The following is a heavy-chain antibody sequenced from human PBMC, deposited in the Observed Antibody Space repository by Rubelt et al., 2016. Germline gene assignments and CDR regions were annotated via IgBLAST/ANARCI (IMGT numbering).Heavy chain of an antibody. Sequence: EVQLVESGGGLVKPGGSLRLSCAASGFTFSSYSMNWVRQAPGKGLEWVSSIFSSSSYIYYADSVQGRFTISRDNAKNSLYLQMNSLRAEDTAVYYCARVGSGSYEVQGQYYFDYWGQRAMVTVAT. CDR1: GFTFSSYS. CDR2: IFSSSSYI. V-gene: IGHV3-21*01. J-gene: IGHJ4*02. D-gene: IGHD1-26*01. CDR3: ARVGSGSYEVQGQYYFDY.